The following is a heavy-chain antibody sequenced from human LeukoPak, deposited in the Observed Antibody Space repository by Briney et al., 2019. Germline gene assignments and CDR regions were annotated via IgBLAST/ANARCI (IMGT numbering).Heavy chain of an antibody. CDR3: VRWGVAADMQD. D-gene: IGHD2-2*01. Sequence: GGSLRLSCEASGFTFSSYWMAWVRQAPGKGLEWVANINPAGSDTYYVDSVKDRFTSSRDNAKKSTFLQMNSLRVEETALYYCVRWGVAADMQDWGQGTLVTVSS. CDR2: INPAGSDT. CDR1: GFTFSSYW. J-gene: IGHJ4*02. V-gene: IGHV3-7*01.